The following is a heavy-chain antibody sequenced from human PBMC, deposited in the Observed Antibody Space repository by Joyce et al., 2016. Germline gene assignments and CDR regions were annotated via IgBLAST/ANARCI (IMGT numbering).Heavy chain of an antibody. V-gene: IGHV4-39*01. CDR1: GDSITNTNYF. D-gene: IGHD2/OR15-2a*01. J-gene: IGHJ4*02. CDR3: ASELRDRTTSYFDS. CDR2: INYSGST. Sequence: LQLQESGPGLVKPSETLSLTCTFSGDSITNTNYFWGWIRQPPGKGLEWIGTINYSGSTYYNPSLKSRVTISVDTSKNQFSLKLNSLTAADTAVYYCASELRDRTTSYFDSWGQGTLVTVSS.